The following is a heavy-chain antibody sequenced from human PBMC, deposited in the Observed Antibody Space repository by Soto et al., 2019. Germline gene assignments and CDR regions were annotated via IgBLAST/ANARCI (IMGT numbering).Heavy chain of an antibody. CDR3: TTDPRYYYDSSGTLYYFDY. Sequence: GGSLRLSCAASGFTFSNAWMNWVRQAPGKGLEWVGRIKSKTDGGTTDYAAPVKGRFTISRDDSKNTLYLQMNSLKTEDTAVYYCTTDPRYYYDSSGTLYYFDYWGQGTLVTVSS. V-gene: IGHV3-15*07. CDR2: IKSKTDGGTT. CDR1: GFTFSNAW. J-gene: IGHJ4*02. D-gene: IGHD3-22*01.